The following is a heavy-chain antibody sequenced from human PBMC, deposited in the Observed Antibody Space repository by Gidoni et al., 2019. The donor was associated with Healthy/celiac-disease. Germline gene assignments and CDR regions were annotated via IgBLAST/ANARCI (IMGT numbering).Heavy chain of an antibody. J-gene: IGHJ4*02. Sequence: QLQLQESGPGLVKPSETLSLTCTVSGGSISSSSYYWGWIRQPPGKGLEWIGSIYYSGSTYYNPSLKSRVTISVDTSKNQFSLKLSSVTAADTAVYYCARVSSSWFGSQDYWGQGTLVTVSS. CDR2: IYYSGST. V-gene: IGHV4-39*07. CDR3: ARVSSSWFGSQDY. D-gene: IGHD6-13*01. CDR1: GGSISSSSYY.